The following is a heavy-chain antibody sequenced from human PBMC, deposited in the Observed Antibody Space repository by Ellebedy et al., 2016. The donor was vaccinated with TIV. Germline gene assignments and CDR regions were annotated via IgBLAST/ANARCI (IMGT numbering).Heavy chain of an antibody. D-gene: IGHD6-13*01. CDR1: GYTFTAYY. CDR2: INPDSGVT. Sequence: ASVKVSCKASGYTFTAYYMHWVRQAPGQGLEWMGWINPDSGVTNFAQKFQGRVTMTRDTSVNTAYMGLSGLESDDTAVYYCARVIRGSSGMDVWGQGTTVTVS. J-gene: IGHJ6*02. CDR3: ARVIRGSSGMDV. V-gene: IGHV1-2*02.